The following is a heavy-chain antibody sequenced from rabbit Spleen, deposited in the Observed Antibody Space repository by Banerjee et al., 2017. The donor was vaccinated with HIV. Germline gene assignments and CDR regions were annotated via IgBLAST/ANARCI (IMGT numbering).Heavy chain of an antibody. CDR3: ARETSSSFSSYGMDL. J-gene: IGHJ6*01. D-gene: IGHD1-1*01. CDR1: GFSFSSRYY. CDR2: IYAGNSGDT. V-gene: IGHV1S40*01. Sequence: QSLEESGGDLVKPGASLTLTCTASGFSFSSRYYMCWVRQAPGKGLEWIACIYAGNSGDTYYASWAKGRFTISKTSSTTVTLQMTSLTAADTATYFCARETSSSFSSYGMDLWGPGTLVTVS.